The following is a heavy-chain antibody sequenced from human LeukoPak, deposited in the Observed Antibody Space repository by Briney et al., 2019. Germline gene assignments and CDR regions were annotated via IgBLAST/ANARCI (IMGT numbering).Heavy chain of an antibody. Sequence: SARVSCEASRGTLSIYATSCVREAPGEGVESGGGIFPIFGTANYAQKLQGRVTITGDESTSTDYMELSSLRSEDTAVYYCARFLRRTTIFGVGYRWFDPWGQGTLVTVSS. V-gene: IGHV1-69*13. CDR3: ARFLRRTTIFGVGYRWFDP. CDR1: RGTLSIYA. J-gene: IGHJ5*02. CDR2: IFPIFGTA. D-gene: IGHD3-3*01.